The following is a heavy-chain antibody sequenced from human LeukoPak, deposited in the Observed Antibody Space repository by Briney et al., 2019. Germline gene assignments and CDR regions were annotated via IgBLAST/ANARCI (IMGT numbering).Heavy chain of an antibody. CDR1: GGSISSSTYY. J-gene: IGHJ5*02. D-gene: IGHD3-10*01. Sequence: PSETLSLTCTVSGGSISSSTYYWGWIRQPPGKGLEWIGSIYYSGSTYYNPSLKSRVTISVDTSKNQFSLKLSSVTAADTAVYYCARESECYYGSGSYECRWFDPWGLGTLVTVSS. CDR2: IYYSGST. CDR3: ARESECYYGSGSYECRWFDP. V-gene: IGHV4-39*07.